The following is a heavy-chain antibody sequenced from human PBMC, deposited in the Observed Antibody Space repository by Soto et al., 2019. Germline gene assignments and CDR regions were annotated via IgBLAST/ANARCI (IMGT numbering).Heavy chain of an antibody. CDR2: ISVYNGNT. V-gene: IGHV1-18*01. J-gene: IGHJ5*02. Sequence: ASVKVSCKASGYTFTRYGITWVRQAPGQGLEWMGWISVYNGNTSYAQKLQGRITVTTDTSTSTAYMELRSLRFDDTAVYYCARDRSWFGPWGQGTLVTVSS. CDR1: GYTFTRYG. CDR3: ARDRSWFGP.